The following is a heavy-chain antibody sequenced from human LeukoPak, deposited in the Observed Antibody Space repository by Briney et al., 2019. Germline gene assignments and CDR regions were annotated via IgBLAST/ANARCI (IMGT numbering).Heavy chain of an antibody. Sequence: PGGSLRLSCAASGFTFSDYWMHCVRQAPGKGLVWVSRINTDGSFTRYADSVQGRFTISRDTAKNTLFLQMNSLSAEATAVSYCEREAKVGGALQYWGQGILVTVSS. D-gene: IGHD1-26*01. CDR3: EREAKVGGALQY. CDR2: INTDGSFT. V-gene: IGHV3-74*01. CDR1: GFTFSDYW. J-gene: IGHJ4*02.